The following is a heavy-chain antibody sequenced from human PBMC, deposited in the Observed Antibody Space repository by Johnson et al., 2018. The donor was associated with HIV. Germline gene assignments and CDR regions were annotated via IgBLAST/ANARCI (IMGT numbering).Heavy chain of an antibody. CDR1: GFTFSSYD. J-gene: IGHJ3*02. CDR2: LGTAGDT. D-gene: IGHD4-17*01. Sequence: EVQLVESGGGLVQPGGSLRLSCAASGFTFSSYDMHWVRQATGKGLEWVSALGTAGDTYYPGSVTGRVTISRENAKNSLYLQMNSLRAGDTAVYYCARERIYGDDAFDIWGQGTMVTVSS. CDR3: ARERIYGDDAFDI. V-gene: IGHV3-13*01.